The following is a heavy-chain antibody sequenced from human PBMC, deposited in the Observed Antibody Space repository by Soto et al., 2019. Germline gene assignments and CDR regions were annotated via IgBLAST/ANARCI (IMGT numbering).Heavy chain of an antibody. V-gene: IGHV1-69*06. CDR1: GGTFSSYA. Sequence: GASVKVSCKASGGTFSSYAISWVRQAPGQGLEWMGGIIPIFGTANYAQKFQGRVTITADKSTSTAYMELSSLRSEDTAVYYCAREGDESCSSTSCPPHYHGMDVWGQGTTVTVSS. CDR3: AREGDESCSSTSCPPHYHGMDV. D-gene: IGHD2-2*01. J-gene: IGHJ6*02. CDR2: IIPIFGTA.